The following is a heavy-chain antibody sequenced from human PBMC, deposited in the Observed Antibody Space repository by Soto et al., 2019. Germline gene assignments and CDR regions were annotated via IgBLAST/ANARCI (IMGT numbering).Heavy chain of an antibody. CDR1: GYTFTSYG. V-gene: IGHV1-18*01. CDR2: ISAYNGNT. D-gene: IGHD3-3*01. Sequence: ASVKVSCKASGYTFTSYGISWVRQAPGQGLEWMGWISAYNGNTNYAQKLQDRVTMTTDTSTSTAYMELRSLRSDDTAVYYCARDPDFWANYGMDVWGQGTTVTVSS. J-gene: IGHJ6*02. CDR3: ARDPDFWANYGMDV.